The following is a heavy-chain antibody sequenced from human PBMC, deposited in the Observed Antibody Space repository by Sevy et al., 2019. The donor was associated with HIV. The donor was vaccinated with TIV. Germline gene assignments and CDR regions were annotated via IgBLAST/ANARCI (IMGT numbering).Heavy chain of an antibody. J-gene: IGHJ3*02. CDR1: GFTFSNYS. CDR3: ARARGPLVGATSRDDFEI. CDR2: ISSSSSYI. Sequence: GGSLRLSCAASGFTFSNYSMNWVRQAPGKGLEWVSSISSSSSYIYYADSVKGRFTISRDNAKNSLYLQMNSLRTEDMAVYYCARARGPLVGATSRDDFEIWGQGTMVTVSS. D-gene: IGHD1-26*01. V-gene: IGHV3-21*01.